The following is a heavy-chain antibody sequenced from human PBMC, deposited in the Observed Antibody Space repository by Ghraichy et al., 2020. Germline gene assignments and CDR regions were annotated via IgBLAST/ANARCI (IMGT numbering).Heavy chain of an antibody. CDR2: IWYDGSNK. D-gene: IGHD5-24*01. CDR3: ARGGWDGYNHFDY. J-gene: IGHJ4*02. CDR1: GFTFSSYG. V-gene: IGHV3-33*01. Sequence: LSLTCAASGFTFSSYGMHWVRQAPGKGLEWVAVIWYDGSNKYYADSVKGRFTISRDNSKNTLYLQMNSLRAEDTAVYYCARGGWDGYNHFDYWGQGTLVTVSS.